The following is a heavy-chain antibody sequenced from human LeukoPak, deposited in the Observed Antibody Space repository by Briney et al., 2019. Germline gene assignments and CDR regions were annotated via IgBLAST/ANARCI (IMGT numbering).Heavy chain of an antibody. CDR1: GFTVSSNY. D-gene: IGHD3-22*01. Sequence: GGSLRLSCAASGFTVSSNYMSWVRQAPGKGLEWVSYISSSSSTIYYADSVKGRFTISRDNAKNSLYLQMNSLRAEDTAVYYCARSGNYYDSSGVLEYCGQGTLVTVSS. CDR3: ARSGNYYDSSGVLEY. V-gene: IGHV3-48*01. CDR2: ISSSSSTI. J-gene: IGHJ4*02.